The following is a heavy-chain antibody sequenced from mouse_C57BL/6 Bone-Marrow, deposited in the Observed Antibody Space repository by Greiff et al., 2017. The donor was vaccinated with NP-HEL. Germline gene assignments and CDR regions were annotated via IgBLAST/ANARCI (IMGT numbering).Heavy chain of an antibody. V-gene: IGHV1-26*01. CDR1: GYTFTDYY. CDR2: INPNNGGT. J-gene: IGHJ4*01. CDR3: ARHYGKNYYAMDY. D-gene: IGHD2-1*01. Sequence: EVKLQQSGPELVKPGASVKISCKASGYTFTDYYMNWVKQSHGKSLEWIGDINPNNGGTSYNQKFKGKATLTVDKSSSTAYMELRSLTSEDSAVYYCARHYGKNYYAMDYWGQGTSVTVSS.